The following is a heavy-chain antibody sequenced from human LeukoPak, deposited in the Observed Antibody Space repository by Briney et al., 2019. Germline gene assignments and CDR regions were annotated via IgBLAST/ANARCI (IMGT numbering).Heavy chain of an antibody. CDR3: TRGAKGASPHSERFDP. J-gene: IGHJ5*02. CDR2: VYTSGST. CDR1: GGSISSGSYY. Sequence: SQTLSLTCSVFGGSISSGSYYWSWIRQPAGKGLEWIGHVYTSGSTNYNPSLKSRVTISVDTSKNQFSLKLSSVSAADTAVYYCTRGAKGASPHSERFDPWGQGTLVTVSS. V-gene: IGHV4-61*09.